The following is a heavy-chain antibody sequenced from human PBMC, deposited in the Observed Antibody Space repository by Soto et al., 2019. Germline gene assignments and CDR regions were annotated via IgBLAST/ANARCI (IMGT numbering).Heavy chain of an antibody. CDR3: VKETMGRDPGGYYGLDV. Sequence: QVHLAESGGGAVQPGGSLSLSCTASGFAFPYYGMHWVRQAPGKGLEWAAVFWYDGVSKYYADSVKGRFTISRDNSRNMVNVEMNSLIVEDTAVYYCVKETMGRDPGGYYGLDVWGQGTTVTVSS. CDR1: GFAFPYYG. J-gene: IGHJ6*02. CDR2: FWYDGVSK. V-gene: IGHV3-30*02. D-gene: IGHD3-10*01.